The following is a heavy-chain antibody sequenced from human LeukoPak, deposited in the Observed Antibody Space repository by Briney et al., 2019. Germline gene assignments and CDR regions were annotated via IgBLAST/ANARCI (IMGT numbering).Heavy chain of an antibody. CDR3: ATIRSNDGSLPIDY. Sequence: PSETLSLTCTVFGGSLSSYYWVWVRQAPGKGLEWLSYISSSSGTIWYADSVRGRFTSSRDNAKNSLYLQMNSLRDEDTAVYYCATIRSNDGSLPIDYWGQGTLVTVSS. CDR1: GGSLSSYY. CDR2: ISSSSGTI. J-gene: IGHJ4*02. V-gene: IGHV3-48*02. D-gene: IGHD2-15*01.